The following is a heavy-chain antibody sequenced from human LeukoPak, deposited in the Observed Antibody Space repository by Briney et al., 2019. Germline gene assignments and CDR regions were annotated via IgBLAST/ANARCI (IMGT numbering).Heavy chain of an antibody. D-gene: IGHD2-2*02. CDR1: GGSISSSSYY. V-gene: IGHV4-39*07. CDR3: ARDIRARFDAFDI. Sequence: PSETLSLTCTVSGGSISSSSYYWGWIRQPPGKGLEWIGSIYYSGSTYYNPSLKSRVTISVDSSKNQFSLKLSSVTAADTAVYYCARDIRARFDAFDIWGQGTMVTVSS. J-gene: IGHJ3*02. CDR2: IYYSGST.